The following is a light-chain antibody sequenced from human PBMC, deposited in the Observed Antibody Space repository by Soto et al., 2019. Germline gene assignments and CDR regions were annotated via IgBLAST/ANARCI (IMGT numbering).Light chain of an antibody. CDR3: QQRSLGT. CDR1: QSVSGY. CDR2: DVS. Sequence: IVLTQSPATLSLSPGERATLSCRASQSVSGYLAWYQQKPGQAPRLLIYDVSSRATGIPARFSGSGSGTDFTLTISGLEPEDVAVYYCQQRSLGTFGPGTKMDIK. V-gene: IGKV3-11*01. J-gene: IGKJ3*01.